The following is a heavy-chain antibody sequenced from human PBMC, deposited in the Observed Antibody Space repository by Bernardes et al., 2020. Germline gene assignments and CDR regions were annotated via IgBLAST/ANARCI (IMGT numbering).Heavy chain of an antibody. Sequence: SETLSLTCTVSGGSISSSSYYWAWLRQSPGKGRESIGSISYSGYTYYNSSHKSRVTISVDTSKNQFSLELSSVTAADTGVYYCARVTGWSRGCHDYWGQGTLVTVSS. CDR2: ISYSGYT. CDR3: ARVTGWSRGCHDY. V-gene: IGHV4-39*01. CDR1: GGSISSSSYY. D-gene: IGHD6-19*01. J-gene: IGHJ4*02.